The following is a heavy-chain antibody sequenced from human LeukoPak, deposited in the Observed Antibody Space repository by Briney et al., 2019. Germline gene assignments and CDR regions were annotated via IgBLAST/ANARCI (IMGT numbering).Heavy chain of an antibody. J-gene: IGHJ4*02. D-gene: IGHD2-15*01. V-gene: IGHV1-46*01. CDR1: GYTFTSNH. CDR3: AREQGQVPGPLVVAGTYYFDY. Sequence: ASVKVFCKASGYTFTSNHIHWVRQAPGQGLEWMGIINPSVRSTNYAHKFQGRVTMTSDTSTSTVYMEMSSLRSEDTAVYYCAREQGQVPGPLVVAGTYYFDYWGQGTLVTVSS. CDR2: INPSVRST.